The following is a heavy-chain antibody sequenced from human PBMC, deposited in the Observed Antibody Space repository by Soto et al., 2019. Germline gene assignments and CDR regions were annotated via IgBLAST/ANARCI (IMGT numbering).Heavy chain of an antibody. CDR2: INDQGGSP. CDR1: GFTFSNYW. CDR3: ALDEQQVGRFYY. Sequence: GGSLRLSCAASGFTFSNYWMHWVRQAPGKGLVWISRINDQGGSPTYADSVKGRFTISRDNVKNTLYLQMSSLRAEDTAVYYCALDEQQVGRFYYWGQGTPVTVAS. J-gene: IGHJ4*02. D-gene: IGHD6-13*01. V-gene: IGHV3-74*01.